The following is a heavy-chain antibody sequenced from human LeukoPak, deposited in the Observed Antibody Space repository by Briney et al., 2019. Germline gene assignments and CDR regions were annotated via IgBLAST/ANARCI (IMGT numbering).Heavy chain of an antibody. CDR1: GGSISSYY. D-gene: IGHD3-10*01. CDR3: ARAGSYCPFLVDY. J-gene: IGHJ4*02. CDR2: IYYSGST. V-gene: IGHV4-59*01. Sequence: PSETLSLTCTVSGGSISSYYWSWIRQPPGKGLEWIGYIYYSGSTNYNPSLKSRVTISVDTSKNQFSLKLSSVTAADTAVYYCARAGSYCPFLVDYWGQGTLVTVSS.